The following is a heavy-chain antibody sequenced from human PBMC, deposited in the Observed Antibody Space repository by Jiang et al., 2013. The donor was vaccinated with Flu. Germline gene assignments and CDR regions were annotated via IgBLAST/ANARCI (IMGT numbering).Heavy chain of an antibody. Sequence: QSGSELKKPGASVKVSCKASGYTFTSYAMNWVRQAPGQGLEWMGWINTNTGNPTYAQGFTGRFVFSLDTSVSTAYLQISSLKAEDTAVYYCAREDPNAFSKFQIPTYYYYGMDVWGQGTTVTVSS. D-gene: IGHD2-21*01. CDR3: AREDPNAFSKFQIPTYYYYGMDV. CDR1: GYTFTSYA. CDR2: INTNTGNP. V-gene: IGHV7-4-1*02. J-gene: IGHJ6*02.